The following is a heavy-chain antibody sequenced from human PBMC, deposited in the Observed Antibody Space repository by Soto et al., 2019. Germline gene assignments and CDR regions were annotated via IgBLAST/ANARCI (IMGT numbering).Heavy chain of an antibody. CDR3: AGGYLAARAYDV. CDR2: IYYSGTT. J-gene: IGHJ3*01. D-gene: IGHD6-13*01. CDR1: GGSISPYY. Sequence: SETLSLTCTVSGGSISPYYWAWIRQSPGKGLEWIGYIYYSGTTSYNPSLKSRVTMSIDTSKNQFSLKVTSLTTADTAGYYWAGGYLAARAYDVWSGGTMVTV. V-gene: IGHV4-59*01.